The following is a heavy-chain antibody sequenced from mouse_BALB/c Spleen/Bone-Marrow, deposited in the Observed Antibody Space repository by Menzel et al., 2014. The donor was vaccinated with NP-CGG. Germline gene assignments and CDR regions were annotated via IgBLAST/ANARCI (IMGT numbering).Heavy chain of an antibody. CDR1: GFTFSNYW. CDR2: IRLKSNNYAT. D-gene: IGHD4-1*01. Sequence: EVKLVESGGGLVQVGGSMKLSCVASGFTFSNYWMNWVRQSPEKGLEWVAEIRLKSNNYATHYAESVKGRFTISRDDSKSSVYLQMNNLRGEDTGTYYCTTGFAYWGQGTLVTVSA. V-gene: IGHV6-6*02. CDR3: TTGFAY. J-gene: IGHJ3*01.